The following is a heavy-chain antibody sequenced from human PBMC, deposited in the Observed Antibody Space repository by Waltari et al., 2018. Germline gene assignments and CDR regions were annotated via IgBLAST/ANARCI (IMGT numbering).Heavy chain of an antibody. CDR3: ARVAYYYDSSGYGGAFDI. CDR2: INHSEST. V-gene: IGHV4-34*01. D-gene: IGHD3-22*01. J-gene: IGHJ3*02. CDR1: GGSFSAYY. Sequence: VQLQQWGAGLLKPSETLSLPCAVYGGSFSAYYWIWIRQPPGKGLEWIEEINHSESTNYNPSLKRRVTISVDTSKNQFSLKLSSVTAADTAVYYCARVAYYYDSSGYGGAFDIWGQGTMVTVSS.